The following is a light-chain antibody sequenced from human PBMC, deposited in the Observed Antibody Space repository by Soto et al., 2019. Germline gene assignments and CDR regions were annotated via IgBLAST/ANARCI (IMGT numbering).Light chain of an antibody. V-gene: IGKV1-5*03. CDR2: KAS. J-gene: IGKJ1*01. CDR1: QSISSW. CDR3: QQFNNYPWT. Sequence: DIQMTQSPSTLSASVGDRVTITCRASQSISSWLAWYQQKPGKAPKLLIYKASSLESGVPSRFSRSGSGTEFNLTISSPQPDDFATYYCQQFNNYPWTFGQGTRVEIK.